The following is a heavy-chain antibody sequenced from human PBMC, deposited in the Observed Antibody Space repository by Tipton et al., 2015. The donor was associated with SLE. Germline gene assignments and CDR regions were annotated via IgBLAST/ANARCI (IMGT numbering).Heavy chain of an antibody. Sequence: TLSLTCTISGDSISNNNYYWGWIRQPPGQGLEWIGNINYSGTTYSNPSLKTRVTVSVDTSKTQFSLRLTSVTAADTAMYYCARAIGANYFHVWGQGMLVTVSA. CDR3: ARAIGANYFHV. D-gene: IGHD3-16*01. J-gene: IGHJ4*02. V-gene: IGHV4-39*07. CDR1: GDSISNNNYY. CDR2: INYSGTT.